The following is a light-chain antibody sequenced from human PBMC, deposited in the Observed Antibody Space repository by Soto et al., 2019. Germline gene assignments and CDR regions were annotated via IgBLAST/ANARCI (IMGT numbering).Light chain of an antibody. CDR1: QGIGDT. J-gene: IGKJ5*01. CDR2: DTS. Sequence: EVVMTQSPATLSVSPGEGATLSCRASQGIGDTLAWYQHKPGQPPRLLIYDTSARATGVPARFSGSRSGTDFTLTISSLEPEDFAVYYCQQRNNWPPEITFGQGTRLEIK. V-gene: IGKV3-11*01. CDR3: QQRNNWPPEIT.